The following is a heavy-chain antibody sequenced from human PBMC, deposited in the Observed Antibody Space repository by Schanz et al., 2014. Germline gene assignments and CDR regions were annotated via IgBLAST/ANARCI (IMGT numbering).Heavy chain of an antibody. Sequence: EVQLVESGGGLIQPGGSLRLSCVASGFTVSSNYMSWVRQAPGKGLEWVSVIYSDGRTYYGDSVKGRFTISRDNSINTLALQMNSLSADDTAVYYCAKGQGAVINNWYFDLWGRGTLVTVSS. CDR2: IYSDGRT. J-gene: IGHJ2*01. CDR3: AKGQGAVINNWYFDL. V-gene: IGHV3-53*01. D-gene: IGHD2-21*01. CDR1: GFTVSSNY.